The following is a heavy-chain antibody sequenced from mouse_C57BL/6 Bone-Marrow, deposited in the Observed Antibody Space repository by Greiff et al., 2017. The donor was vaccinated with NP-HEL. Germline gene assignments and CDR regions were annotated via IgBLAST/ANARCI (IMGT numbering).Heavy chain of an antibody. Sequence: EVHLVESGGDLVKPGGSLKLSCAASGFTFSSYGMSWVRQTPDKRLVWVATISSGGSYTYYPDSVKGRFTISRDNAKNTLYLQMSSLKSEDTAMYYCARHYYSNCFDYWGQGTTLTVSS. V-gene: IGHV5-6*01. D-gene: IGHD2-5*01. J-gene: IGHJ2*01. CDR3: ARHYYSNCFDY. CDR1: GFTFSSYG. CDR2: ISSGGSYT.